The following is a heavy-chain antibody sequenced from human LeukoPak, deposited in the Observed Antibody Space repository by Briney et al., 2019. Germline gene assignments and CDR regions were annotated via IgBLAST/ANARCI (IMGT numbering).Heavy chain of an antibody. CDR3: ARDNWNYGAFDI. D-gene: IGHD1-7*01. CDR2: ISSSSSYI. CDR1: GFTFSSYS. J-gene: IGHJ3*02. V-gene: IGHV3-21*01. Sequence: GGSLRLSCPASGFTFSSYSMNWVRQAPGKGLEWVSSISSSSSYIYYADSVKGRFTISRDNAKNSLYLQMNSLRAEDTAVYYCARDNWNYGAFDIWGQGTMVTVSS.